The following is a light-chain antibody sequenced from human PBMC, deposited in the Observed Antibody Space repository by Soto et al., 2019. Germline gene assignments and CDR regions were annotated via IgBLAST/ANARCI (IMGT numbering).Light chain of an antibody. CDR3: ISYTDRQSYL. V-gene: IGLV2-14*03. CDR2: AVS. Sequence: QSALTQPASVSGSPGQSLTISCSGTSSDIGSYNHVAWSQQFPGKSPKLMIYAVSDRPAGVSDRFSGAKSGITASLTISGLQTEGEADYYCISYTDRQSYLFGTGTKVTVL. CDR1: SSDIGSYNH. J-gene: IGLJ1*01.